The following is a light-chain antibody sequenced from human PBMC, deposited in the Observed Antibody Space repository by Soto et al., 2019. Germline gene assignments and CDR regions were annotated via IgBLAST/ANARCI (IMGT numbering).Light chain of an antibody. J-gene: IGLJ3*02. CDR2: GNS. V-gene: IGLV1-40*01. CDR1: SSNIGAGYD. Sequence: QSALTQPPSVSGAPGQRVTISCTGSSSNIGAGYDVHWYQQLPGTAPKLLIYGNSNRPSGVPDRFSGSKSGTSASLAITGLQAEDEADYYCQSYGSSLFWVFGGGTKLTVL. CDR3: QSYGSSLFWV.